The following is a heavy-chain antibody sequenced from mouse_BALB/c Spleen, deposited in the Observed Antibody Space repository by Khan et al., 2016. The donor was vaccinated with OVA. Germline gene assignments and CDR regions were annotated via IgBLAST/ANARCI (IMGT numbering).Heavy chain of an antibody. V-gene: IGHV3-2*02. D-gene: IGHD1-2*01. CDR1: GYSITSGYG. CDR3: ARTARIKY. J-gene: IGHJ2*01. Sequence: EVQLQESGPGLVKPSQSLSLTCTVTGYSITSGYGWNWIRQFPGNKLEWMGYISYSGSTNYKPYLKSRISITRDTSKNQFFLQLNSVTTEDTATYYCARTARIKYWGQGTTLTVSS. CDR2: ISYSGST.